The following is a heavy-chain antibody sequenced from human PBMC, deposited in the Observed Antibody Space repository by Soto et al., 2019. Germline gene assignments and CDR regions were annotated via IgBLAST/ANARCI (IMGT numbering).Heavy chain of an antibody. D-gene: IGHD3-10*01. CDR2: VYYSGST. Sequence: ILSLTCRVAGGSRSRSTHYLGWIRQPPGKGLEWIGSVYYSGSTFYNPSLKSRVTISVDTSKNQFSLKLTSVTAADIAMYYYVRDYNRGEWFDPWCHGTLVSV. CDR3: VRDYNRGEWFDP. V-gene: IGHV4-39*02. J-gene: IGHJ5*02. CDR1: GGSRSRSTHY.